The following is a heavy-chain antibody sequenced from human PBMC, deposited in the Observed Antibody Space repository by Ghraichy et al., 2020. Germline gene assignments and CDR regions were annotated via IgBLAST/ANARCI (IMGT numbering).Heavy chain of an antibody. CDR2: INPEETYK. V-gene: IGHV3-7*01. J-gene: IGHJ4*02. CDR3: ARVEYSSSSDESDF. CDR1: GFTFSSYW. Sequence: GGSLRLSCAASGFTFSSYWMNWVRQAPGKGLEWVANINPEETYKDYVDSVKGRFTISRDNAKNSLSLQMNSLRVEDTAVYYCARVEYSSSSDESDFWGQGTLVTVSS. D-gene: IGHD6-6*01.